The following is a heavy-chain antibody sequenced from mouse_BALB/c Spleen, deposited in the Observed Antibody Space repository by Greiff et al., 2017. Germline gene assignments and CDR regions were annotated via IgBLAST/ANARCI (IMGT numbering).Heavy chain of an antibody. D-gene: IGHD1-1*01. V-gene: IGHV5-17*02. CDR1: GFTFSSFG. Sequence: DVHLVESGGGLVQPGGSRKLSCAASGFTFSSFGMHWVRQAPEKGLEWVAYISSGSSTIYYADTVKGRFTISRDNPKNTLFLQMTSLRSEDTAMYYCAMGDYGSRDWYFDVWGAGTTVTVSS. CDR2: ISSGSSTI. CDR3: AMGDYGSRDWYFDV. J-gene: IGHJ1*01.